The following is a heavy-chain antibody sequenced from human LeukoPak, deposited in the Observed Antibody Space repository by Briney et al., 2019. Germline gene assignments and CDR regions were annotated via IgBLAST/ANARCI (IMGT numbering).Heavy chain of an antibody. D-gene: IGHD6-13*01. CDR1: GDSISSNY. CDR3: ARAPTSSWYHDGGWFDP. Sequence: PSETLSLTCTVSGDSISSNYWNWIRQPPGKGLEWIGSIYYSGSANYNPSLKSRVTISVDTSKNQFSLKLSSVTAADTAVYYCARAPTSSWYHDGGWFDPWGQGTLVTVSS. V-gene: IGHV4-59*12. CDR2: IYYSGSA. J-gene: IGHJ5*02.